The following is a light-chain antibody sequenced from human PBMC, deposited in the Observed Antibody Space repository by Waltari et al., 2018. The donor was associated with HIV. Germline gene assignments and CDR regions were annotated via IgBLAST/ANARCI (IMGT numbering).Light chain of an antibody. V-gene: IGLV3-1*01. Sequence: SYELTQPHSVSVSIGQTASITCSGDKLGDKYAFWYQQKPGQAPVLVIYQDTNRPSGIPERFSGSNSGNAATLTISGTQASDEAEYYCQAWDGSSVVFGGGTNLTVL. J-gene: IGLJ2*01. CDR3: QAWDGSSVV. CDR1: KLGDKY. CDR2: QDT.